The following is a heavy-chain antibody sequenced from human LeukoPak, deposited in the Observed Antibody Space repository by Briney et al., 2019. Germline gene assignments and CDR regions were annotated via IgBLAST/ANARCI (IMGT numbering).Heavy chain of an antibody. CDR2: MFYSGST. J-gene: IGHJ6*03. Sequence: SETLSLTCTVSGDSISRYYWTWIRQPPGKGLEWIGYMFYSGSTTYNPSLKSRITISVDTSKNQFSLKLRSVTAADTAVYYCARLPYYYDNSGFRDYQYYMDVWGKGTTVNVFS. D-gene: IGHD3-22*01. CDR3: ARLPYYYDNSGFRDYQYYMDV. CDR1: GDSISRYY. V-gene: IGHV4-59*08.